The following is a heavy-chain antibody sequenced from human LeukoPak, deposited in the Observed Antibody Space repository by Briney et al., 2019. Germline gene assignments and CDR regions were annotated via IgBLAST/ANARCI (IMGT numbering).Heavy chain of an antibody. CDR1: GYRFSTYW. V-gene: IGHV5-51*01. CDR3: ARRSGSNWSLDY. Sequence: KTGESLKISCQGSGYRFSTYWIGWVRQMHGKGLEWMGIIYPGDSDTTYSPSFQGQVTISADKSISTAYLQWSSLKASDTAMYYCARRSGSNWSLDYWGQGTLVTVSS. J-gene: IGHJ4*02. D-gene: IGHD6-13*01. CDR2: IYPGDSDT.